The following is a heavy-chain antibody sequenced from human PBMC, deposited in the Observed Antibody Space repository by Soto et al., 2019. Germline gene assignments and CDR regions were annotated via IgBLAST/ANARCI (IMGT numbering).Heavy chain of an antibody. CDR3: ARRTRVAATLYYYYYMDV. CDR2: IYYSGST. D-gene: IGHD2-15*01. CDR1: GGSISSYY. V-gene: IGHV4-59*01. Sequence: PSETLSLTCTVSGGSISSYYWSWIRQPPGKGLEWIGYIYYSGSTNYNPSLKSRVTISVDTSKNQFSLKLSSVTAADTAVYYCARRTRVAATLYYYYYMDVWGEGTTVTVSS. J-gene: IGHJ6*03.